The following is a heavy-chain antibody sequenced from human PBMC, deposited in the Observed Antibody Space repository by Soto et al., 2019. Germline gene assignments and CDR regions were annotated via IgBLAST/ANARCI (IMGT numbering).Heavy chain of an antibody. Sequence: TSETLSLTCSVSGASLSSGSYYWGWLRQPPGKGLDWIASVYYTGSTYYNPSLKSRVTISVDMSKNHFSLELPSVTAADTAVYYCARHRTTSPLYGHYWGQGNLVTVS. CDR1: GASLSSGSYY. D-gene: IGHD4-17*01. CDR2: VYYTGST. J-gene: IGHJ1*01. CDR3: ARHRTTSPLYGHY. V-gene: IGHV4-39*01.